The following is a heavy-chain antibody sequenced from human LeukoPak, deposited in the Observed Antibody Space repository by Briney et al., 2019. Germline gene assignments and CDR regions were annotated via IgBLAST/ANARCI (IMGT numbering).Heavy chain of an antibody. CDR1: GFTFSNAW. CDR3: AREGLI. CDR2: IYSGGST. Sequence: GGSLRLSCAASGFTFSNAWMSWVRQAPGKGLEWVPVIYSGGSTYYADSVKGRFTISRDNSKNTLYLQMNSLRSEDTAVYYCAREGLIWGQGTVVTVSS. J-gene: IGHJ3*02. V-gene: IGHV3-53*05.